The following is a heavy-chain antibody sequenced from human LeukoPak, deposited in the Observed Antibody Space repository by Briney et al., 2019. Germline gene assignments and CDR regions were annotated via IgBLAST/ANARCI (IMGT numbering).Heavy chain of an antibody. CDR3: ARDGVGATGAFDY. D-gene: IGHD1-26*01. CDR2: ISSNGGST. CDR1: GFTFSSYA. Sequence: GGSLRLSCAASGFTFSSYAMHWVRQAPGKGLEYVSAISSNGGSTYYANSVKGRFTISRDNSKNTLYLQMGSLRAEDMAVYYCARDGVGATGAFDYWGQGTLVTVSS. J-gene: IGHJ4*02. V-gene: IGHV3-64*01.